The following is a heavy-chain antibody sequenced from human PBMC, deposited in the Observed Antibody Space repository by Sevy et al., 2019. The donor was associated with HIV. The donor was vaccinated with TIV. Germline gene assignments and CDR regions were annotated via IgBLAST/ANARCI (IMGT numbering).Heavy chain of an antibody. D-gene: IGHD4-4*01. CDR2: ISFDGRNT. CDR1: GFKFRSYG. V-gene: IGHV3-30*18. Sequence: GGSLRLSCAGSGFKFRSYGIHWVRQSPGKGLEWVAFISFDGRNTYSADSVKGRFTVSRDNSNNAVYLQMNNLRTEDTAMYYCAKDILGDNSPWFFFDYWGQGPQVTVSS. CDR3: AKDILGDNSPWFFFDY. J-gene: IGHJ4*02.